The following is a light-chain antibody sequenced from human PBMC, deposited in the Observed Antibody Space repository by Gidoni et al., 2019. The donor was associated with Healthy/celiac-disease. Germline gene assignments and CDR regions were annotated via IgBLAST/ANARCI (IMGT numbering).Light chain of an antibody. CDR2: GAS. Sequence: EIVLTQSPATLSVSPEERATLSCRASQSVSSNLAWYQQKPGQAPRLLIYGASTRATGIPARFSGSGSGTEFTLTIGSLQSEDFAVYYCQQYNNWPSYTFGQGTKLEIK. CDR1: QSVSSN. J-gene: IGKJ2*01. CDR3: QQYNNWPSYT. V-gene: IGKV3-15*01.